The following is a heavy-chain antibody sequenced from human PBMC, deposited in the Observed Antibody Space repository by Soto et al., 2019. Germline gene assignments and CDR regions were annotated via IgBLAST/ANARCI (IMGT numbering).Heavy chain of an antibody. V-gene: IGHV3-23*01. CDR1: GFTFNNYA. J-gene: IGHJ4*02. CDR2: ISGTGDAT. D-gene: IGHD6-25*01. CDR3: AKGGGSKNLDN. Sequence: EVQLLESGGGLVQPGESLRLSCAVSGFTFNNYAMSWVRQAPGKGLEWVSIISGTGDATYYADSVKGRFTISRDNSKNTLYLQMNSLSAEDTAIYYCAKGGGSKNLDNWVQGTLVTVSS.